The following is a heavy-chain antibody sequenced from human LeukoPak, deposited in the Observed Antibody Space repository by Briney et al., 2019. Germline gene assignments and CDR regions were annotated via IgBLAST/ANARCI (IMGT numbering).Heavy chain of an antibody. CDR2: ISSSSSYI. D-gene: IGHD2-2*01. J-gene: IGHJ6*04. CDR1: GFTFSSYS. V-gene: IGHV3-21*01. Sequence: GGSLRLSCAASGFTFSSYSMNWVRQAPGKGLEWVSSISSSSSYIYYADSVKGRFTISRDNAKNSLYLQMNSLRAEDTAVYYCATTTLGYCSSTSCPAWGEGTTVTVSS. CDR3: ATTTLGYCSSTSCPA.